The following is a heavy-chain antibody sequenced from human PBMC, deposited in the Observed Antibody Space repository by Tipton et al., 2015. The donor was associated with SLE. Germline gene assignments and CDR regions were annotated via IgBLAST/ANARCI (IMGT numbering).Heavy chain of an antibody. CDR3: ARGGSSWYLTHYYYYGMDV. CDR1: GGSISSYY. Sequence: LRLSCTVSGGSISSYYWSWIRQPPGKGLEWIGEINHSGSTNYNPSLKSRVTISVDTSKNQFSLKLSSVTAADTAVYYCARGGSSWYLTHYYYYGMDVWGQGP. D-gene: IGHD6-13*01. V-gene: IGHV4-34*01. CDR2: INHSGST. J-gene: IGHJ6*02.